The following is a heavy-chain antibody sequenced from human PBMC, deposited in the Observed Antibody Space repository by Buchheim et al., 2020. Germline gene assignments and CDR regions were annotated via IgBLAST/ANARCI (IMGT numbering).Heavy chain of an antibody. CDR2: ISYDGSEK. CDR3: AKKKGAPGAFGMDV. Sequence: QVQLVESGGGVVQPGTSLRLSCAASGFAFSSYGMHWVRQAPGKGLEWVAVISYDGSEKYYGDSVKGRFTISRDNSKNTLYLQINTLRAEDTAVYYCAKKKGAPGAFGMDVWGQGT. J-gene: IGHJ6*02. D-gene: IGHD3-10*01. V-gene: IGHV3-30*18. CDR1: GFAFSSYG.